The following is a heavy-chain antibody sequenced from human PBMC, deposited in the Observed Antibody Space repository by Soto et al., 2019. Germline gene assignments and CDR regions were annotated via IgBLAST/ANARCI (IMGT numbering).Heavy chain of an antibody. CDR1: GLTFRIYW. D-gene: IGHD5-18*01. J-gene: IGHJ4*02. CDR2: IKQDGSEK. V-gene: IGHV3-7*01. Sequence: EVQLVESGGGLVQPGGSLRLSCAASGLTFRIYWMSWVRQAPGKGLEWVANIKQDGSEKYYVDSVKGRFTISRDNAKNSLYLQMNSLRAEDTAVYYCTSPEGYSYGFDYWGQGTLVTVSS. CDR3: TSPEGYSYGFDY.